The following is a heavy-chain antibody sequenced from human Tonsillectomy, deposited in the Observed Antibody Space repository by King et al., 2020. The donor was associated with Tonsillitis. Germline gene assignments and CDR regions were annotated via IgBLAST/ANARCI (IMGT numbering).Heavy chain of an antibody. CDR3: GKEYFGGGGNYHYGLDV. Sequence: VQLVESGGGLVQPGGSLRLSCAASGFTFNIYAMNWVRQAPGKGLEWVSGITASGGSSFYMDSVKGRFTVSRDNSKNTLYLEMHSLGAEDTGIYYCGKEYFGGGGNYHYGLDVWGQGTTVTVSS. V-gene: IGHV3-23*04. CDR2: ITASGGSS. CDR1: GFTFNIYA. D-gene: IGHD3-16*01. J-gene: IGHJ6*02.